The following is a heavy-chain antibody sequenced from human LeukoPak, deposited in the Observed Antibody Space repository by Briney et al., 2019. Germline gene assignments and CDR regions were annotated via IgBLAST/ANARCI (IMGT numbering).Heavy chain of an antibody. CDR2: INPNSGGT. CDR1: GYTFTGYY. D-gene: IGHD6-13*01. Sequence: ASVKVSCKASGYTFTGYYMHWVRQAPGQGLEWMGWINPNSGGTNYAQKFQGRVTMTRDTSISTAYMELSRLRSDDPAVYYCARAGIAAAGFYFDYWGQGTLVTVSS. J-gene: IGHJ4*02. CDR3: ARAGIAAAGFYFDY. V-gene: IGHV1-2*02.